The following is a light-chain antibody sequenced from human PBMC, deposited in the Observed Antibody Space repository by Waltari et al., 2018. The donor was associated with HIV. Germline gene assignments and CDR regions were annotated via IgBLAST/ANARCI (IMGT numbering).Light chain of an antibody. CDR2: GAS. J-gene: IGKJ1*01. V-gene: IGKV3-15*01. CDR3: QQYSTWPLT. Sequence: EVVMTQSPATLLESPGKTANLSCRASRSVGSSLAWYQQNPGRGPRLLIYGASSRASDVPPTFSGSGAGKDFSLSISSLRSDDVGIYYGQQYSTWPLTFGRGTTVEIK. CDR1: RSVGSS.